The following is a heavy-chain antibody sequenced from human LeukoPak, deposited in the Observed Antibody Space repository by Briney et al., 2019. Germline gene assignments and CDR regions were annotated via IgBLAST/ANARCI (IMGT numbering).Heavy chain of an antibody. D-gene: IGHD5-12*01. J-gene: IGHJ5*02. CDR2: TYYRSKWHN. CDR3: ARSTYSGYDCFNFFDP. CDR1: GDSVSSNSAA. V-gene: IGHV6-1*01. Sequence: SQSLSLTCAISGDSVSSNSAAWNWIRQSPSRGLEWLGRTYYRSKWHNDHALSVKSRITINPDTSKNQFSLQLNSVTPEDTAVYYCARSTYSGYDCFNFFDPWGQGTLVTVSS.